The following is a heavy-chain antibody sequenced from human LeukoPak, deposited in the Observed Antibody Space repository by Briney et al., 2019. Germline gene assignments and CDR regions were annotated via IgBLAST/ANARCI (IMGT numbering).Heavy chain of an antibody. CDR2: ISYDGSNK. Sequence: PGGSLRLSCAASGFTFSSYGMHWVRQAPGKGLEWVAVISYDGSNKYYADSVKGRFTISRDNSKNTLYLQMNSLRAEDTAVYYCARDSGAYSSGWYGAFDIWGQGTMVTVSS. CDR3: ARDSGAYSSGWYGAFDI. D-gene: IGHD6-19*01. CDR1: GFTFSSYG. V-gene: IGHV3-30*03. J-gene: IGHJ3*02.